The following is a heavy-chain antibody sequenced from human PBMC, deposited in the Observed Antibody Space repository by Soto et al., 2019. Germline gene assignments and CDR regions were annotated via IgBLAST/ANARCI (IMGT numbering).Heavy chain of an antibody. CDR3: AKVAYSGYDMPRYYYYGMDV. D-gene: IGHD5-12*01. J-gene: IGHJ6*02. Sequence: GGSLRLSSAASGFTFDDYTMHWVRQAPGKGLEWVSLISWDGGSTYYADSVKGRFTISRDNSKNSLYLQMNSLRTEDTALYYCAKVAYSGYDMPRYYYYGMDVWGQGTTVTVSS. V-gene: IGHV3-43*01. CDR1: GFTFDDYT. CDR2: ISWDGGST.